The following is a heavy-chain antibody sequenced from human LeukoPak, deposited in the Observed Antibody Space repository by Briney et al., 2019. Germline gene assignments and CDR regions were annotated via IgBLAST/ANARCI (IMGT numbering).Heavy chain of an antibody. Sequence: GGSLRLSCAASGFTFITYSMTWVRQAPGKGLEWVSSISSITSSYIHYADSVKGRFTISRDNVKNSLYLQMNSLSAEDTAVYYCARLGESTTDLDYWGQGTLVTVSS. J-gene: IGHJ4*02. V-gene: IGHV3-21*01. CDR3: ARLGESTTDLDY. CDR2: ISSITSSYI. CDR1: GFTFITYS. D-gene: IGHD1-26*01.